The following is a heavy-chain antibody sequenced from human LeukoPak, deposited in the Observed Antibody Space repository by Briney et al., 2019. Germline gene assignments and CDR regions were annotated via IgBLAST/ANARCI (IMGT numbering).Heavy chain of an antibody. D-gene: IGHD1-26*01. CDR3: AKDREYSGSYRPGPTRYYYGMDV. CDR1: GFTFSRYW. Sequence: GGSLRLSCAASGFTFSRYWMSWVRQAPGRGLEWVANIKQDGSEKYYVDSVKGRFTISRDNAKNSLYLQMNSLRAEDTAVYYCAKDREYSGSYRPGPTRYYYGMDVWGQGTTVTVSS. V-gene: IGHV3-7*01. J-gene: IGHJ6*02. CDR2: IKQDGSEK.